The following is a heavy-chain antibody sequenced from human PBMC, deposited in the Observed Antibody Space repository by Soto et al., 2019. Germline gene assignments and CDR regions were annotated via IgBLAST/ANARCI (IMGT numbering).Heavy chain of an antibody. J-gene: IGHJ5*02. Sequence: ASVKVSCKASGYTFTNYDINWVRQATGQGLEWMGWMNPKSGNTGYAQQFQGRVTITADESTSTAYMELSSLRSEDTAVYYCARVRDIVLVPAAIWFDPWGRGTLVTVSS. V-gene: IGHV1-8*03. CDR3: ARVRDIVLVPAAIWFDP. D-gene: IGHD2-2*01. CDR2: MNPKSGNT. CDR1: GYTFTNYD.